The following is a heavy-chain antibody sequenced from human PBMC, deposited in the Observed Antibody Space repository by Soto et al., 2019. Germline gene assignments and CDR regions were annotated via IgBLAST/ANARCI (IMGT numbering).Heavy chain of an antibody. CDR2: IYPGDSDT. Sequence: RESLKISCKGSGYSFTSYWIGWVRQMPGKGLEWMGIIYPGDSDTRYSPSFQGQVTISADKSISTAYLQWSSLKASDTAMYYCARRRSYCSGGSCYSGLDYYYGMDVWGQGTTVTVSS. CDR3: ARRRSYCSGGSCYSGLDYYYGMDV. V-gene: IGHV5-51*01. D-gene: IGHD2-15*01. CDR1: GYSFTSYW. J-gene: IGHJ6*02.